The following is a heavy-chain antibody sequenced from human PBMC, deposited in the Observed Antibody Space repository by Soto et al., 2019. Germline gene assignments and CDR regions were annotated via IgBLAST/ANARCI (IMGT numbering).Heavy chain of an antibody. CDR3: ATRALVAGTGTEIDY. CDR2: IYYSGST. V-gene: IGHV4-39*01. Sequence: SETLSLTCTVSGGSISSSSYYWGWIRQPPGKGLEWIGSIYYSGSTYYNPSLKSRVTISVDTSKNQFSLKLSSVTAADTAVYYCATRALVAGTGTEIDYWGQGTLVTVSS. D-gene: IGHD6-19*01. J-gene: IGHJ4*02. CDR1: GGSISSSSYY.